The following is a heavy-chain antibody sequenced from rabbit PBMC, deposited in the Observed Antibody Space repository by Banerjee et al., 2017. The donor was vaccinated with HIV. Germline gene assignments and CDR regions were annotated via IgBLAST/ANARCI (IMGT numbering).Heavy chain of an antibody. J-gene: IGHJ3*01. V-gene: IGHV1S40*01. D-gene: IGHD1-1*01. CDR3: ARDLAAVIGWNFGL. Sequence: QSLEESGGDLVKPGASLTLTCTASGFSFSSNYWICWVRQAPGKGLEWIAYVDAGSSGSTYYANWAKGRFTISKSSSTTVTLQMTSLTAADTATYFCARDLAAVIGWNFGLWGQGTLVTVS. CDR1: GFSFSSNYW. CDR2: VDAGSSGST.